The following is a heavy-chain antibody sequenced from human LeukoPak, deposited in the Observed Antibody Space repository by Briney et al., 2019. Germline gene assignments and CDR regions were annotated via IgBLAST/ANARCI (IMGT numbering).Heavy chain of an antibody. CDR2: IIPIFGTA. CDR3: ARDPLAVAGPFDY. V-gene: IGHV1-69*05. D-gene: IGHD6-19*01. Sequence: AASVKVSCKASGGTFSSYAISWVRQAPGQGLEWMGRIIPIFGTANYAQKFQGRVTITTDKSTSTAYMELSSLRSEDTAVYYCARDPLAVAGPFDYWGQGTLVTVSS. CDR1: GGTFSSYA. J-gene: IGHJ4*02.